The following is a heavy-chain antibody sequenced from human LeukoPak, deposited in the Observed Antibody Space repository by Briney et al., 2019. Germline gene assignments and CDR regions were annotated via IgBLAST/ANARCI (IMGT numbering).Heavy chain of an antibody. J-gene: IGHJ4*02. Sequence: SETLSLTCTVSGASISTLYWSWIRQPPGKGLEWIGYVYYTGSTNYNPSLKSRVTIFPDTSKNQFSLRLTSVTAADTAVYYCARHGVYSSSSYFDYLGQGTLVTVSS. CDR2: VYYTGST. CDR1: GASISTLY. CDR3: ARHGVYSSSSYFDY. V-gene: IGHV4-59*08. D-gene: IGHD6-6*01.